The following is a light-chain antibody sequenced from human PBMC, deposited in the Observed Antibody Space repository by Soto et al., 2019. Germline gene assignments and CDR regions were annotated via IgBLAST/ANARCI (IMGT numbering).Light chain of an antibody. CDR2: SAS. J-gene: IGKJ1*01. CDR1: QSVSSN. CDR3: QQYDNRPRT. V-gene: IGKV3-15*01. Sequence: EIGMTQSPATLSVSPGERATLSCRASQSVSSNLAWYQQKPGQAPRLLIYSASTRATGIPARFSGTGSGTEFTLTISSLQSEDFAVYYCQQYDNRPRTFGPGTNVEIK.